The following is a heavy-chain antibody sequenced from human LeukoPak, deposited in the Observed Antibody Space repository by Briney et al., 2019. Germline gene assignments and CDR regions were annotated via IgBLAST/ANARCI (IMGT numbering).Heavy chain of an antibody. J-gene: IGHJ4*02. Sequence: ASVKVSCKGSGYTFIGYNMHWVRQAPGQGLGWMGWINPNSGGTNYAQKFQGRVTMTRDTSISTAYMELSSLRSDDTAVYYCARLGFCSGGSCYSLGYWGQGTMVTVSS. CDR3: ARLGFCSGGSCYSLGY. CDR2: INPNSGGT. V-gene: IGHV1-2*02. CDR1: GYTFIGYN. D-gene: IGHD2-15*01.